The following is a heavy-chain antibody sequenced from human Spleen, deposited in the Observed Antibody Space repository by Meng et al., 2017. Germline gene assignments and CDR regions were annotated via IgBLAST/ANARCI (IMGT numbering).Heavy chain of an antibody. CDR3: ARARVGITSRIDY. D-gene: IGHD3-16*01. Sequence: SETLSLTCTVSGGSISSYYWSWIRQPPGKGLEWIGYIYYSGSTNYNPSLKSRVTISVDTSKNQFSLKLSSVTAADTAVYYCARARVGITSRIDYWGQGTLVTVSS. J-gene: IGHJ4*02. V-gene: IGHV4-59*01. CDR1: GGSISSYY. CDR2: IYYSGST.